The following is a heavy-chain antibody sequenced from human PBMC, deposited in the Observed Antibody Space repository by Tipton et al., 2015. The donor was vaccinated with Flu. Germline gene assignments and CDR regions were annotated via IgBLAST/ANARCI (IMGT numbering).Heavy chain of an antibody. Sequence: TLSLTCTVSGGSISSSSYYWGWIRQPPGKGLEWIGSIYYSGSTYSNPSLKSRVTISVDTSKNQFSLKLSSVTAADTAVYYCARDSSYCSGGSCYSGAFDIWGQGTMVTVSS. CDR1: GGSISSSSYY. D-gene: IGHD2-15*01. CDR2: IYYSGST. CDR3: ARDSSYCSGGSCYSGAFDI. V-gene: IGHV4-39*07. J-gene: IGHJ3*02.